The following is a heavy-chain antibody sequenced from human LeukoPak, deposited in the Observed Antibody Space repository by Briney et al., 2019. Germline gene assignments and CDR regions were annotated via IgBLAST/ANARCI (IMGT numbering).Heavy chain of an antibody. CDR3: VKEDYYDSSGYYPLGF. CDR2: ISDSGGST. Sequence: GGSLRLSCAASGFTFSTYAMSWVRQAPGKGLEWVSAISDSGGSTYYADSVKGRFTISRDNSKSTLYLQMNSLRAEDTALYYCVKEDYYDSSGYYPLGFWGHGTLVTVSS. CDR1: GFTFSTYA. D-gene: IGHD3-22*01. V-gene: IGHV3-23*01. J-gene: IGHJ4*01.